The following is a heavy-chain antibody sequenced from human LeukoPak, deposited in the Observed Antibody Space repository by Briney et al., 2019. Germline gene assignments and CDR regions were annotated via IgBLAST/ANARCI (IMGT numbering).Heavy chain of an antibody. J-gene: IGHJ3*02. CDR3: VKDHDWGAFHI. V-gene: IGHV3-64D*06. CDR2: ISSNGGST. D-gene: IGHD7-27*01. Sequence: GGSLSLSCSASGFTFSTYAMHWVRQAPGKGLEYVSGISSNGGSTYYADSVKGRFTISRDNSKNTLYLQMSSLRVEDTAVYYCVKDHDWGAFHIWGQGTMVTVSS. CDR1: GFTFSTYA.